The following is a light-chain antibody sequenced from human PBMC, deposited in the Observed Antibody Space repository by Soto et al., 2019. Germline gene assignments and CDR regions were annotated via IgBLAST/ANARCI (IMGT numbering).Light chain of an antibody. CDR2: GAS. J-gene: IGKJ1*01. CDR3: QQYNNWPWT. Sequence: EIVMTQSPATLSVSQGERATISCRASQSVSSNLAWYQQKPGQAPRLLIYGASTRATGIPARFSGSGSGTEFTLTISSLQSEDFAVYYCQQYNNWPWTFGQGTKVDIK. CDR1: QSVSSN. V-gene: IGKV3-15*01.